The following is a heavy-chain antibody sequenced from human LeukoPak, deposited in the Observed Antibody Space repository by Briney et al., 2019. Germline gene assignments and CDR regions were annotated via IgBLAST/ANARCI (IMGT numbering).Heavy chain of an antibody. CDR1: GGSINNGGYY. V-gene: IGHV4-31*03. CDR2: IYYSGSS. D-gene: IGHD4-11*01. CDR3: ARGGSDYPYWYFDL. Sequence: SQTLSLTCTVSGGSINNGGYYWSWIRQHPAKGLEWIGYIYYSGSSYYNPSLRSRVTISVDTSKNHFSLKLSSVTAADTAVYYCARGGSDYPYWYFDLWGRGTLVTVSS. J-gene: IGHJ2*01.